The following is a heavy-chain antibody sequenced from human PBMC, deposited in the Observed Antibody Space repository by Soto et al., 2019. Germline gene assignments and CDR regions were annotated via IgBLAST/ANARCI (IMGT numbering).Heavy chain of an antibody. J-gene: IGHJ5*02. CDR1: GGSISSGGYS. V-gene: IGHV4-30-2*01. CDR3: ARVPSP. Sequence: QLQLQESGSGLVKPSQTLSLTCAVSGGSISSGGYSWSWIRQPLGKGLEWIGYIYHSGSTYYNPSLMSLFIISVDLFKNQCSLKLISMTAADTAVYYCARVPSPWGHGTLVTVSS. CDR2: IYHSGST.